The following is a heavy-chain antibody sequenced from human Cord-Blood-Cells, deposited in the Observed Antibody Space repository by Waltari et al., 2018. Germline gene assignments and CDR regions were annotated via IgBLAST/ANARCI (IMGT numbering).Heavy chain of an antibody. J-gene: IGHJ4*02. CDR1: GGSISSSSYY. CDR3: AREGVGPWGGIDY. V-gene: IGHV4-39*02. D-gene: IGHD3-16*01. CDR2: IYYSGRT. Sequence: QLQLQESGPGLVKPSETLSLTCTVSGGSISSSSYYWGWIRQPPGKGLEWIGSIYYSGRTYSHPSLKSRVPLSVDTSNTQFSLKLSSVAAADTAVYYGAREGVGPWGGIDYSGQGTLVTVSS.